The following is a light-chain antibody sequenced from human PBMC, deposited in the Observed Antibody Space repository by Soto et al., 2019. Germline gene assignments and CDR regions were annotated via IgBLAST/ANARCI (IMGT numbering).Light chain of an antibody. CDR3: QQSYSTLR. CDR1: QSISSY. J-gene: IGKJ2*03. V-gene: IGKV1-39*01. CDR2: AAS. Sequence: DIQMTQSPSSLSASVGDRVTITCRASQSISSYLNWYQQKPGKAPKLLIYAASSLQSGVPSRFSGSGSGTDFTLTSSSLQPEDFATYYCQQSYSTLRFGQGTKLEIK.